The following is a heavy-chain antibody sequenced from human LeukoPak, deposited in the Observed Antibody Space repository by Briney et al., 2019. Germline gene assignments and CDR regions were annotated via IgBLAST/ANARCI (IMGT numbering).Heavy chain of an antibody. D-gene: IGHD3-22*01. CDR1: GFTFSSYW. CDR2: IKQDGSEK. Sequence: GGSLRLSCAASGFTFSSYWMSWVRQAPGKGLEWVANIKQDGSEKYYVDSVKGRFTISRDNAKNSLYLQMNSPRAEDTAVFYCASSGYYFGYESYFAYWGQGTLVTVSS. CDR3: ASSGYYFGYESYFAY. J-gene: IGHJ4*02. V-gene: IGHV3-7*01.